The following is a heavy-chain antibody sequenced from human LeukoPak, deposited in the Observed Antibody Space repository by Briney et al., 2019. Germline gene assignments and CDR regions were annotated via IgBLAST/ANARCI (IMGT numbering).Heavy chain of an antibody. CDR2: VSSNGGST. CDR3: AREGPYSSSWYPCFDY. V-gene: IGHV3-64*01. J-gene: IGHJ4*02. CDR1: GFTFSSYA. D-gene: IGHD6-13*01. Sequence: PGRSLRLSCAASGFTFSSYAMHWVRQAPGKGLEYVSAVSSNGGSTYYANSVKGRFTISRDNSKNTLYLQMGSLRAEDMAVYYCAREGPYSSSWYPCFDYWGQGTLVTVSS.